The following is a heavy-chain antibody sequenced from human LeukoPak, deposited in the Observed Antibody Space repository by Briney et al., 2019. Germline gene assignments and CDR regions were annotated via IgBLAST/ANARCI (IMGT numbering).Heavy chain of an antibody. CDR1: GASISSWY. Sequence: SETLSLTCTISGASISSWYWSWSRQPPGRVLEWIGDIYGGGSTNSKSSLRSRVTISVDTSKNHFSLKLSSVTAADTAVYYCARQTTLVGYSSGLGFNYWGQGALVTVSS. CDR3: ARQTTLVGYSSGLGFNY. J-gene: IGHJ4*02. CDR2: IYGGGST. V-gene: IGHV4-59*01. D-gene: IGHD6-19*01.